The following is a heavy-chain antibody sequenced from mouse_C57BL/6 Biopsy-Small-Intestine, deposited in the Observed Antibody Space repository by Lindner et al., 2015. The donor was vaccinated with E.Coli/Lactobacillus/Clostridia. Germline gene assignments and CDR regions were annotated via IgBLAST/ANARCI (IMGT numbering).Heavy chain of an antibody. CDR1: GYTPTSYA. D-gene: IGHD1-2*01. CDR3: AAERATINLLDY. Sequence: SVKVSCKPSGYTPTSYALHWVRQAPGQRLEWMGWINPGNGDTKYSQTFQGRVVFTRDTSASTTFMELSGLRSEDSAVYYCAAERATINLLDYWGQGTLVTVSS. CDR2: INPGNGDT. V-gene: IGHV1-14*01. J-gene: IGHJ4*01.